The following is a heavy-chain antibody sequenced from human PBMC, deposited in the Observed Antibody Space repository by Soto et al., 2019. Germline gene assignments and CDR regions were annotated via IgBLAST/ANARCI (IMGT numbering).Heavy chain of an antibody. CDR2: IYYSGST. CDR3: ARSYYYGSGSFQNWFDP. Sequence: SETLSLTCTVSGGSISSGDYYWSWIRQPPGKGLEWIGYIYYSGSTYYNPSLKSRVTISVDTSKNQFSLKLSSVTAADTAVYYCARSYYYGSGSFQNWFDPWGQGTRVTVSS. J-gene: IGHJ5*02. V-gene: IGHV4-30-4*01. CDR1: GGSISSGDYY. D-gene: IGHD3-10*01.